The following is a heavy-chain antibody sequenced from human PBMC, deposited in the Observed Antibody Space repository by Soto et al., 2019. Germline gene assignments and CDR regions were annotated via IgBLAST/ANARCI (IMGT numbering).Heavy chain of an antibody. CDR2: ISNSGGST. CDR3: ATDLDTTVFNFDY. Sequence: EVQLLESGGGLVQTGGSLRLSCTASGFTFSTYALSWVRQAPGKGLEWVSTISNSGGSTYYADSMKGRFTISRDNSKNTLYLQMNSLRAEDSAVYYCATDLDTTVFNFDYWGQGTLVTVSS. J-gene: IGHJ4*02. V-gene: IGHV3-23*01. CDR1: GFTFSTYA. D-gene: IGHD5-18*01.